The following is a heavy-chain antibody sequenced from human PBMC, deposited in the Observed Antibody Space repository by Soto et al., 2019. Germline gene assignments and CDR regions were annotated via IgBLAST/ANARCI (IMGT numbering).Heavy chain of an antibody. V-gene: IGHV3-21*01. CDR2: ISSSISYI. Sequence: GGSLRLSCAASGFTFSSYSMNWVRQAPGKGLEWVSSISSSISYIYYADSVKGRFTISRDNAKNSLYLQMNSLRAEDTAVYYCAREEGITMVRGGAFDIWGQGTMVTVSS. D-gene: IGHD3-10*01. CDR1: GFTFSSYS. CDR3: AREEGITMVRGGAFDI. J-gene: IGHJ3*02.